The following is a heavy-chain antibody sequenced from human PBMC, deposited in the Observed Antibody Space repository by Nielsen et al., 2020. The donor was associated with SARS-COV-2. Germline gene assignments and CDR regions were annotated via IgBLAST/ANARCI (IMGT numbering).Heavy chain of an antibody. CDR3: ARGSDEGLAL. V-gene: IGHV1-18*01. D-gene: IGHD3-3*01. J-gene: IGHJ4*02. CDR2: IASYDGNT. CDR1: GYRFTNYG. Sequence: ASVKVSCKASGYRFTNYGITWVRQAPGQGLEWMGWIASYDGNTNYAQTLQGRVTMSTDTSTSTAYMELRSLRSDDTAVYYCARGSDEGLALWGQGTLVTVSS.